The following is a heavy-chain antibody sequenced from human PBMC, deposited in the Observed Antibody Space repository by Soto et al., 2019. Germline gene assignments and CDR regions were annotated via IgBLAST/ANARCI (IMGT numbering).Heavy chain of an antibody. CDR2: IYPGDSDT. CDR3: ARRGYAQTNYYYYYYMDV. CDR1: GYSFTSYW. J-gene: IGHJ6*03. D-gene: IGHD5-12*01. V-gene: IGHV5-51*01. Sequence: GESLKISCKGSGYSFTSYWIGWVRQMPGKGLEWMGIIYPGDSDTRYSPSFQGQVTISADKSISTAYLQWSSLKASDTAMYYCARRGYAQTNYYYYYYMDVWGKGTTVTVSS.